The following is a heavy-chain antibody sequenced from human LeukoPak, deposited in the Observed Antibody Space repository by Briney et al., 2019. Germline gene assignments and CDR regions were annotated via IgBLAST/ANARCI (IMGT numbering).Heavy chain of an antibody. Sequence: GGSLRLSCAASGFTFSDYYMSWIRQAPGKELEWVSYISSSGSDVDYADSAEGRFTISRDNAKKSLYLQMNSLRAEDTAVYYCARGRWLALGLWGQGTLVTVSS. CDR1: GFTFSDYY. D-gene: IGHD6-19*01. CDR3: ARGRWLALGL. V-gene: IGHV3-11*04. J-gene: IGHJ4*02. CDR2: ISSSGSDV.